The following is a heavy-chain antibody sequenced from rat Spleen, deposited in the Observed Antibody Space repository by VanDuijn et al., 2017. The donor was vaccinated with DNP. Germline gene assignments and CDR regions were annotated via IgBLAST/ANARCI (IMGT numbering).Heavy chain of an antibody. D-gene: IGHD1-1*01. CDR2: ISTGGSDI. CDR3: ARRTISDYYNGGPFDY. CDR1: GFTFSKYY. Sequence: EVQLVESGGGLVQPGGSMKLSCAASGFTFSKYYMAWVRQAPTKGLEWVAFISTGGSDIYYRGSVKGRFTISRDNAKSTLYLQMDSLRSGDTATYYCARRTISDYYNGGPFDYWGQGVMVTVSS. J-gene: IGHJ2*01. V-gene: IGHV5-25*01.